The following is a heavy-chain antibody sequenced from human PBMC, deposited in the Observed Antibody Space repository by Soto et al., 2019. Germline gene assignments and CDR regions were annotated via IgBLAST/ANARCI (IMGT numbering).Heavy chain of an antibody. D-gene: IGHD2-2*01. CDR1: GYSFTSYW. Sequence: GESLTISCKGSGYSFTSYWISWVRQMPGKGLEWMGRIDPSDSYTNYSPSFQGHVTISADKSISTAYLQWSSLKASDTAMYYCARTASTSPLGYYYGMDVWGQGTTVTVSS. CDR2: IDPSDSYT. CDR3: ARTASTSPLGYYYGMDV. J-gene: IGHJ6*02. V-gene: IGHV5-10-1*01.